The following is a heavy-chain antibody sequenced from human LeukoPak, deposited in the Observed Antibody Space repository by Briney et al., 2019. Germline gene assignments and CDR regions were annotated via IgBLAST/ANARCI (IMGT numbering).Heavy chain of an antibody. CDR2: IKHDGSEK. J-gene: IGHJ4*02. CDR3: ARAHNWKYGSFDF. V-gene: IGHV3-7*01. CDR1: GLTFSNYW. D-gene: IGHD1-7*01. Sequence: GGSLRLSCAASGLTFSNYWMSWVRQGPGKGLEWVANIKHDGSEKYYIDSVKGRFTISRGNAKNSVYLQMNSLRAEDTAVYYCARAHNWKYGSFDFWGQGTLVTVSS.